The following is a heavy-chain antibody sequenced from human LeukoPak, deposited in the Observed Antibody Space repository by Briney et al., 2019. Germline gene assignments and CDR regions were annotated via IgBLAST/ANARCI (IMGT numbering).Heavy chain of an antibody. CDR3: AKECGGSCYDAFDI. V-gene: IGHV3-23*01. CDR1: GFIFSTYD. J-gene: IGHJ3*02. D-gene: IGHD2-21*02. Sequence: GGSLRLSCAASGFIFSTYDMGWVRQAPGKGLEWVSGILGNGANAYYGDSVKGRFTISRDNSKNTLYLQMNSLRVEDTAVYYCAKECGGSCYDAFDIWGQGTMVTVSS. CDR2: ILGNGANA.